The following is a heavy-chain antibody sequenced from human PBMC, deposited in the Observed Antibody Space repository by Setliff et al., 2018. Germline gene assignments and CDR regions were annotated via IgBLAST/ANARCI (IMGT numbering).Heavy chain of an antibody. CDR1: GGSLSSGPYY. Sequence: SETLSLTCTVSGGSLSSGPYYWTWVRQPAGKGLEWIGHIYTSGTTNYSPSLRSRVTISADTSKNQFSLQLNSVTATDTAVYYCARGRLLYVGDSHYFDNWGQGTQVTV. D-gene: IGHD4-17*01. J-gene: IGHJ4*02. CDR2: IYTSGTT. V-gene: IGHV4-61*09. CDR3: ARGRLLYVGDSHYFDN.